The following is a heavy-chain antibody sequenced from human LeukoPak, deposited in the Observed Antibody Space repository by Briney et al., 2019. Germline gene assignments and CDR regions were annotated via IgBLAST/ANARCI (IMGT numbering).Heavy chain of an antibody. CDR2: ISAYNGNT. D-gene: IGHD2-8*01. V-gene: IGHV1-18*01. J-gene: IGHJ5*02. Sequence: ASVKVSCKASGHTFTSYGISWVRQAPGQGLEWMGWISAYNGNTNYAQKLQGRVTMTTDTSTSTAYMELRSLRPDDTAVYYCARDRGYCTNGVCYREWFDPWGQGTLVTVSS. CDR1: GHTFTSYG. CDR3: ARDRGYCTNGVCYREWFDP.